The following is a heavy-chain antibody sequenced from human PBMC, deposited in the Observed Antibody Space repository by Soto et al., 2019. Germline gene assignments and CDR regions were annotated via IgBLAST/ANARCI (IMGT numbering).Heavy chain of an antibody. Sequence: ASVKVSCKASGYTFTSYGVHWVRQAPGQRLEWMGWINAGNGNTQYSQKFQGRVTITRDTSASTAYMELSSLRSEDTAVYYCARNSYNYGLGCFAYWGQGTLVTVSS. D-gene: IGHD3-10*01. CDR2: INAGNGNT. CDR1: GYTFTSYG. V-gene: IGHV1-3*01. CDR3: ARNSYNYGLGCFAY. J-gene: IGHJ4*02.